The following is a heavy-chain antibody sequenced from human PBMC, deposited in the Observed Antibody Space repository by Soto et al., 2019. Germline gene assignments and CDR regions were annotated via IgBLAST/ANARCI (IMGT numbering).Heavy chain of an antibody. D-gene: IGHD3-16*01. V-gene: IGHV1-69*06. J-gene: IGHJ4*02. CDR2: VIPMFLKS. CDR1: GGTFDSYA. CDR3: VRGGGEMANPPPYLY. Sequence: SAKVSCKASGGTFDSYAISWVRQAPGQGLEWMGGVIPMFLKSNYAQKFQGRVTITADKSTNTVYMEMNSLKSEDTAVYYCVRGGGEMANPPPYLYWGQGTQVTVSS.